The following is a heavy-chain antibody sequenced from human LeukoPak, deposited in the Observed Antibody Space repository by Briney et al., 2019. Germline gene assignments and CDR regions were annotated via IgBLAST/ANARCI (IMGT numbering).Heavy chain of an antibody. CDR3: TRLGSSGWHKYFDY. CDR2: IRSKANSYAT. V-gene: IGHV3-73*01. CDR1: GFTFSGSA. D-gene: IGHD6-19*01. J-gene: IGHJ4*02. Sequence: GGSLKLSCAASGFTFSGSAMHWVRQASGNGLEWVGRIRSKANSYATAYAASVKGRFTISRDDSKNTAYLQMNSLKTEDTAVYYCTRLGSSGWHKYFDYWGQGTLVTVSS.